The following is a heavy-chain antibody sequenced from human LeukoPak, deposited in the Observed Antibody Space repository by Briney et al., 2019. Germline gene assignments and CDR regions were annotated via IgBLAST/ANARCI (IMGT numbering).Heavy chain of an antibody. D-gene: IGHD3-3*01. J-gene: IGHJ6*02. CDR1: GFTFSNYA. CDR2: ISYDGSDK. Sequence: GGSLRLSCAASGFTFSNYAMHWVRQAPGKGLEWVAVISYDGSDKYYADSVKGRFTISRDNSKNTLYLQMNSLRAEDTAVYYCARVPYYDFWSGLVGRYGMDVWGQGTTVTVSS. V-gene: IGHV3-30-3*01. CDR3: ARVPYYDFWSGLVGRYGMDV.